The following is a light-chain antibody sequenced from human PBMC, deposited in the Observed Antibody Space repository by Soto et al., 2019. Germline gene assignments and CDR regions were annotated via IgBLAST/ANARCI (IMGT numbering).Light chain of an antibody. CDR2: DAS. CDR3: QQYDNLPLT. Sequence: DIQMTQSPSSLSASVGDRVTITCQASQDISNYLNWYQQKPGKAPKLLNYDASNLETGVPSRFSGSGSGTDFTLTISSLQPEDIATYYCQQYDNLPLTFGGGTKVEIK. J-gene: IGKJ4*01. CDR1: QDISNY. V-gene: IGKV1-33*01.